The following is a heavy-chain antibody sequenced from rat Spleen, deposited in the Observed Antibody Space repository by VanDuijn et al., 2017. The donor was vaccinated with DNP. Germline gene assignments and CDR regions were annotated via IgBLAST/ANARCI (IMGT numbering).Heavy chain of an antibody. J-gene: IGHJ2*01. D-gene: IGHD1-1*01. CDR3: TRYYDSFDY. CDR1: GFTFSNYW. V-gene: IGHV5-31*01. CDR2: INTDGGGT. Sequence: EVQLVESGGGLVQPGRSLKLSCAASGFTFSNYWMYWIRQAPGKGLEWVASINTDGGGTSYPDSVKGRVTISRDNAKSILYLQMDSLRSEDTATYYCTRYYDSFDYWGQGVMVTVSS.